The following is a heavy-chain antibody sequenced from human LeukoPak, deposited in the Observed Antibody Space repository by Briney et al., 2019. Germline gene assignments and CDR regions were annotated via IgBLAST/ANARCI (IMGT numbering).Heavy chain of an antibody. CDR1: GGSFSGYY. Sequence: PSETLSLTCAVYGGSFSGYYWSWIRQPPGKGLEWIGEINHSGSTNYNPSLKSRVTMSVDTSKNQFSLELTSVTAADTAVYYCMKDGPSWGLLWGLGTLVTVSS. J-gene: IGHJ4*02. CDR2: INHSGST. D-gene: IGHD3-16*01. V-gene: IGHV4-34*01. CDR3: MKDGPSWGLL.